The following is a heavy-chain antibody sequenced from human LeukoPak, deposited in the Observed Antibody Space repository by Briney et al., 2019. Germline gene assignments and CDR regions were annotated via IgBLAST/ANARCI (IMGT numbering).Heavy chain of an antibody. CDR1: GGSISSSSYY. V-gene: IGHV4-39*01. CDR2: IYYSGST. CDR3: ARGSSYFDY. J-gene: IGHJ4*02. D-gene: IGHD3-16*02. Sequence: SETLSLTCTVSGGSISSSSYYWGWIRQPPGKGLEWIGSIYYSGSTYYNPSLKSRVTISVDTSKNQFSLKLSSVTAADTAVYYCARGSSYFDYWGQGTLVTVSS.